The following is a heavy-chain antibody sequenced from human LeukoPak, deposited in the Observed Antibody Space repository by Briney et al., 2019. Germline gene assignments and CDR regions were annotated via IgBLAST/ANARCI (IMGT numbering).Heavy chain of an antibody. CDR2: INPSGGST. D-gene: IGHD3-10*01. CDR3: ARERRSTMVRGVIRGCWFDP. CDR1: GHTFTSYY. J-gene: IGHJ5*02. Sequence: GASVKVSCKASGHTFTSYYMHWVRQAPGQGLEWMGIINPSGGSTSYAQKFQGRVTMTRDTSTSTVYVELSSLRSEDTAVYYCARERRSTMVRGVIRGCWFDPWGQGTLVTVSS. V-gene: IGHV1-46*01.